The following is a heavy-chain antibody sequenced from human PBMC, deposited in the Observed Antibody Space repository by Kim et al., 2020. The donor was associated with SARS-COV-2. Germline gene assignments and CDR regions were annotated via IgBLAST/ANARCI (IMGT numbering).Heavy chain of an antibody. CDR3: AKEYGSVNSGWYSNYYYGMDV. J-gene: IGHJ6*02. CDR2: ISYDGSNK. CDR1: GFTFSSYG. D-gene: IGHD6-19*01. V-gene: IGHV3-30*18. Sequence: GGSLRLSCAASGFTFSSYGMHWVRQAPGKGLEWVAVISYDGSNKYYADSVKGRFTISRDNSKNTLYLQMNSLRAEDTAVYYCAKEYGSVNSGWYSNYYYGMDVWGQGTTVTVSS.